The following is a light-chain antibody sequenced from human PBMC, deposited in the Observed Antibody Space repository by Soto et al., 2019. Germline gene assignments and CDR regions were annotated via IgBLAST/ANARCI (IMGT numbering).Light chain of an antibody. V-gene: IGKV1-17*01. CDR3: VQHDSHPYR. CDR1: QGSRNA. CDR2: SAS. Sequence: DIQMTQSQSSLSASVGDRVTITCRASQGSRNALAWYQKKPGRAPERLMYSASTLQSGVPSRFSGSGSGTEFTLTISSLQPEDFATYYCVQHDSHPYRFGQGTRLE. J-gene: IGKJ2*03.